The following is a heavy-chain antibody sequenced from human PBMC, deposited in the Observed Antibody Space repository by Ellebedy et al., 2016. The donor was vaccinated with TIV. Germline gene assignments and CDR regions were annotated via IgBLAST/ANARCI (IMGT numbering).Heavy chain of an antibody. Sequence: GESLKISCAASGFTLSNYAMSWVRQAPREGLQWVAAISGTGYRREYADSVKGRFTISRDNTNNTLQLVMHSLRVEDTAVYWCARAGDPRRPLYAGMDVWGQGTTVTVSS. CDR1: GFTLSNYA. J-gene: IGHJ6*02. CDR3: ARAGDPRRPLYAGMDV. CDR2: ISGTGYRR. D-gene: IGHD7-27*01. V-gene: IGHV3-23*01.